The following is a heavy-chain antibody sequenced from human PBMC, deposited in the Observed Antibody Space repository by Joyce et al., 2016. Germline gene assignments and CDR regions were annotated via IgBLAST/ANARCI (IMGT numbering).Heavy chain of an antibody. V-gene: IGHV1-18*01. Sequence: QVHLVQSGAEVKKPGASEKVSCKASGYTFTRDGISWVRQAPGEGIGWMGRISAYSGDTNYAHKFQGRLTMTTDTSTSTAYMELRSLRSDDTAVYFCAKDAYTSGPYYFDYWGQGTLVTVSS. J-gene: IGHJ4*02. CDR2: ISAYSGDT. D-gene: IGHD6-19*01. CDR3: AKDAYTSGPYYFDY. CDR1: GYTFTRDG.